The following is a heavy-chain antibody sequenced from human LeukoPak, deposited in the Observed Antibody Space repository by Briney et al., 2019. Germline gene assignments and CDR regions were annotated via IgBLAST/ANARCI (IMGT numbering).Heavy chain of an antibody. D-gene: IGHD3-10*01. CDR3: ASTYGSGIDY. J-gene: IGHJ4*02. CDR2: IYHSGTS. Sequence: SETLSLTCTVSGGSISSNNWWNWVRQPPGKGLEWIGEIYHSGTSNYNPSLKSRVTISLDKSKNQFSLRLSSVTAADTAVYYCASTYGSGIDYWGQGTLVTVSS. CDR1: GGSISSNNW. V-gene: IGHV4-4*02.